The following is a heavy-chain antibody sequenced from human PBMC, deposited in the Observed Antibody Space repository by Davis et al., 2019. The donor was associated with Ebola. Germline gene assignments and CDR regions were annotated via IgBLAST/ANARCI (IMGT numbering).Heavy chain of an antibody. CDR1: GYTFTNYF. Sequence: AASVKVSCKTSGYTFTNYFMHWVRQAPGQGLEWMGRINPNSGDTKYGQKFQGRVTMTSDTSIRTAYMELTRLTSDDTAVYYCARGVAVAGLVYYYYGMDVWGKGTTVTVSS. CDR3: ARGVAVAGLVYYYYGMDV. V-gene: IGHV1-2*06. CDR2: INPNSGDT. D-gene: IGHD6-19*01. J-gene: IGHJ6*04.